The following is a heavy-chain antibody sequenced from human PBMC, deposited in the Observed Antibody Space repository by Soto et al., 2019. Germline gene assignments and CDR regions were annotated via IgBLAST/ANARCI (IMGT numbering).Heavy chain of an antibody. D-gene: IGHD3-16*01. V-gene: IGHV3-23*01. CDR2: VTASGGGT. CDR1: GFIFNNYA. Sequence: PGGSLRLSCAASGFIFNNYAMTWVRQAPGKGLEWVSTVTASGGGTFYANSVKGRFTISRDNSRNTLHLQMSSLRVEDTALYYCAKALAPALIAKFGYWGQGTLVTVSS. J-gene: IGHJ4*02. CDR3: AKALAPALIAKFGY.